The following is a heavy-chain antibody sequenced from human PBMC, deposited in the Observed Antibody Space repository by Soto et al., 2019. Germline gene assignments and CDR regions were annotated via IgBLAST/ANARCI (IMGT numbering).Heavy chain of an antibody. Sequence: SGTLSLTCAVYGGSFSGYDWSWIRQPPGKGLEWIGEINHSGSTNYNPSLKSRVTISVDTSKNQFSLKLSSVTAADTAVYYCASVRAAAVIPYFDYWGQGTLVTVSS. V-gene: IGHV4-34*01. CDR2: INHSGST. CDR3: ASVRAAAVIPYFDY. CDR1: GGSFSGYD. D-gene: IGHD6-13*01. J-gene: IGHJ4*02.